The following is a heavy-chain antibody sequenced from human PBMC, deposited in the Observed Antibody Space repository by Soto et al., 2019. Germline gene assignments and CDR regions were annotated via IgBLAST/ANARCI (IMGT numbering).Heavy chain of an antibody. Sequence: PSETLSLTCTVSGGSISSYYWSWIRQPPGKGLEWIGYIYYSGSTNYNPSPKSRVTISVDTSKNQSSLKLSSVTAADTAVYYCARGSWNYETDFDYWGQGTLVTVSS. CDR2: IYYSGST. D-gene: IGHD1-7*01. V-gene: IGHV4-59*01. J-gene: IGHJ4*02. CDR3: ARGSWNYETDFDY. CDR1: GGSISSYY.